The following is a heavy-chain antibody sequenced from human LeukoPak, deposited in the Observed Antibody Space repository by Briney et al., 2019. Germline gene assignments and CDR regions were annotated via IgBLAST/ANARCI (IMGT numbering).Heavy chain of an antibody. V-gene: IGHV1-3*01. D-gene: IGHD2-2*01. Sequence: ASGKVSCKASGYTCTSYAMHWVRQASGQRLEWMGWINAGNGNTKYSQKFQGRVTITRDTSASTAYMELSSLRSEDTAVYYCARGFCSSTSCYPLGYWGQGTLVTVSS. CDR2: INAGNGNT. CDR3: ARGFCSSTSCYPLGY. J-gene: IGHJ4*02. CDR1: GYTCTSYA.